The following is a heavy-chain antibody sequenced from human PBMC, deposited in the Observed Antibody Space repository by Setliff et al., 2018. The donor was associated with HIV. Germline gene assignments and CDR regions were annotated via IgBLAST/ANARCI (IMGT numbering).Heavy chain of an antibody. J-gene: IGHJ3*02. CDR2: IIPIFGTA. Sequence: GASVKVSCKASGGTFSSYAISWVRQAPGKGLEWMGGIIPIFGTANYAQKFQGRVTITTDESTSTAYMELSSLRSEDTAVYYCARDRLNLHYYDSSGYYYGPDAFDIWGQGTMVTVS. CDR1: GGTFSSYA. V-gene: IGHV1-69*05. D-gene: IGHD3-22*01. CDR3: ARDRLNLHYYDSSGYYYGPDAFDI.